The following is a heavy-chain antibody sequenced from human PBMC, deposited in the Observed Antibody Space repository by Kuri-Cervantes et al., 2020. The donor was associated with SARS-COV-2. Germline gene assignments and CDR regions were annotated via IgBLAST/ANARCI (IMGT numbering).Heavy chain of an antibody. V-gene: IGHV3-7*01. CDR1: GFTFSSYW. CDR3: ASTASGSAAPFDY. D-gene: IGHD2-2*01. CDR2: IKQDGSEK. Sequence: GGSLRLSCAASGFTFSSYWMSWVRQAPGKGLEWVANIKQDGSEKYYVDSVKGRFTISRDNAKNSLYLQMSSLRAEDTAVYYCASTASGSAAPFDYWGQGTLVTVSS. J-gene: IGHJ4*02.